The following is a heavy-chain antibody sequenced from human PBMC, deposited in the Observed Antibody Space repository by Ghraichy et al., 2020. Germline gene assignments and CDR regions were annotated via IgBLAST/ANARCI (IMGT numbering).Heavy chain of an antibody. D-gene: IGHD6-6*01. CDR2: IYTSGST. CDR1: GGSISSYY. CDR3: ARDFFDRYSSSSGYYYYYMDV. Sequence: SETLSLTCTVSGGSISSYYWSWIRQPAGKGLEWIGRIYTSGSTNYNPSLKSRVTMSVDTSKNQFSLKLSSVTAADTAVYYCARDFFDRYSSSSGYYYYYMDVWGKGTTVTVSS. J-gene: IGHJ6*03. V-gene: IGHV4-4*07.